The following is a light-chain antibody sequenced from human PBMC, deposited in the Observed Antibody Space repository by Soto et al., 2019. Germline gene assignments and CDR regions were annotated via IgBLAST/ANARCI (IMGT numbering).Light chain of an antibody. CDR2: KDS. V-gene: IGLV3-27*01. CDR1: ILAKKY. J-gene: IGLJ3*02. Sequence: SYELTQPSSVSVSPGQTARITCSGHILAKKYARWFQQKAGQAPLLVIYKDSERPSRISERFSGSSSGTTVTLTMSGARFEDEADYYCYSADDNNWVFGGGTQLTVL. CDR3: YSADDNNWV.